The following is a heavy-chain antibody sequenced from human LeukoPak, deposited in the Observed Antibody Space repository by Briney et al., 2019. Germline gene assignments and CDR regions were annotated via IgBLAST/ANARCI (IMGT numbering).Heavy chain of an antibody. J-gene: IGHJ5*02. CDR2: INPSGGST. CDR1: GYTLTSYY. CDR3: AYERTNYDSSGYH. D-gene: IGHD3-22*01. Sequence: GASVKVSCKASGYTLTSYYMHWVRQAPGQGLEWMGIINPSGGSTSYAQKFQGRVTMTRDTSTSTVYMELSSLGSEDTAVYYCAYERTNYDSSGYHWGQGTLVTVSS. V-gene: IGHV1-46*01.